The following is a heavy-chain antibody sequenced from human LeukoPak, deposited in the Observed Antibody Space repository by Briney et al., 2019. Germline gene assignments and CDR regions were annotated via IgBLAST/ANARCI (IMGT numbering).Heavy chain of an antibody. CDR2: VNPNRGDT. J-gene: IGHJ2*01. CDR1: GYTFIDYY. D-gene: IGHD6-19*01. Sequence: ASVKVSCKASGYTFIDYYLHWLRQAPGQGLEWMGRVNPNRGDTKPAQKFQGRVTMTRDTSISVAYMELSSLQSDDTAVYYCARNPDEHWLDESENWYFDLWGSGTLVTVSS. V-gene: IGHV1-2*06. CDR3: ARNPDEHWLDESENWYFDL.